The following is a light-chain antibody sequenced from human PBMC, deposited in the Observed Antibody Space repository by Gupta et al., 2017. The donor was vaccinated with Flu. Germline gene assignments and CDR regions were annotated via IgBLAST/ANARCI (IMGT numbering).Light chain of an antibody. J-gene: IGKJ1*01. CDR2: GAS. CDR3: QQYGSSLTLT. Sequence: EIVLTQSPGTLSSSPGQRATLSCRASQSVSSSYLAWYQQKPGQAPRLLIYGASRRATGIPDRFSGSGSGTDFTLTISRLEPEDFAVYYCQQYGSSLTLTFGRGTKVEIK. V-gene: IGKV3-20*01. CDR1: QSVSSSY.